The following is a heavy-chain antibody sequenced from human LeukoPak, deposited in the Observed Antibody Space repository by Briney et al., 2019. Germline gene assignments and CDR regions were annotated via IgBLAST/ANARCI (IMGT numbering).Heavy chain of an antibody. Sequence: QAGGSLRLSCAASGFTFSSYGMNWVRQAPGKGLEWVAFIRYDGRNKYYADSVKGRFTISRDNSKNTLYLQMNSLRAEDTAVYYCAKADRRWATYYYDTSGYYYDYWGQGTLVTVSS. D-gene: IGHD3-22*01. J-gene: IGHJ4*02. CDR1: GFTFSSYG. V-gene: IGHV3-30*02. CDR2: IRYDGRNK. CDR3: AKADRRWATYYYDTSGYYYDY.